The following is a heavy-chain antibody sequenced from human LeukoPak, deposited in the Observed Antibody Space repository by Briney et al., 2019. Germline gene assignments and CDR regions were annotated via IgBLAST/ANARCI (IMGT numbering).Heavy chain of an antibody. J-gene: IGHJ4*02. V-gene: IGHV3-21*01. D-gene: IGHD6-19*01. Sequence: GGSLRLSCAASGFTFSSYSMNWVRQAPGKGLEWVPSISSSSSYIYYADSVKGRFTISRDNAKNSLYLQMNSLRAEDTAVYYCARCGNVRAVAGTFHADYWGQGTLVTVSS. CDR2: ISSSSSYI. CDR3: ARCGNVRAVAGTFHADY. CDR1: GFTFSSYS.